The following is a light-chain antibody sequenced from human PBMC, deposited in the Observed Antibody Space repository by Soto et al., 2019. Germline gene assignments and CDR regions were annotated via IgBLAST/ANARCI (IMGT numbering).Light chain of an antibody. Sequence: DIQMTQSPSSLSASVGDRVTITCRASQAISIDLGWYQQKPGKAPKRLIYAASSLQSGVPSRFSGRGSGTEFTLTIRGLQPEDFATYYCLQHNTYPFTFGPGTTVDIK. V-gene: IGKV1-17*01. J-gene: IGKJ3*01. CDR3: LQHNTYPFT. CDR2: AAS. CDR1: QAISID.